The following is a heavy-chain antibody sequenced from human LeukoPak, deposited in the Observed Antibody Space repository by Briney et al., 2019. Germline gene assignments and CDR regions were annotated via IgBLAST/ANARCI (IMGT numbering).Heavy chain of an antibody. CDR2: ISSSSSTI. D-gene: IGHD3-10*01. CDR1: GFAFSSYG. Sequence: GGSLRLSCAASGFAFSSYGMHWVRQAPGKGLEWVSYISSSSSTIYYADSVKGRFTISRDNAKNSLYLQMNSLRAEDTAVYDCARTKYYYGSGSYPRFDPWGQGTLVTVSS. CDR3: ARTKYYYGSGSYPRFDP. V-gene: IGHV3-48*01. J-gene: IGHJ5*02.